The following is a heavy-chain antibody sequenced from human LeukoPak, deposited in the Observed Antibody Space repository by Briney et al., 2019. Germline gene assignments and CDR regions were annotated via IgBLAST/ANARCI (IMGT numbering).Heavy chain of an antibody. J-gene: IGHJ4*02. CDR1: GFTFSSYW. CDR3: TREKFSLVRGVNYFDY. V-gene: IGHV3-7*01. Sequence: GGSLRLSCAASGFTFSSYWMSWVRQAPGKGLEWVANIKQDGSEKYYVDSVKGRFTISRDNAKNSLYLQMNSLRAEDTAVYYCTREKFSLVRGVNYFDYWGQGTLVTVSS. CDR2: IKQDGSEK. D-gene: IGHD3-10*01.